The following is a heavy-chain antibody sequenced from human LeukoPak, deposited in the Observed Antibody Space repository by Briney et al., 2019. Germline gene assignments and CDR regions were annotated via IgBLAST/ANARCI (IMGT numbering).Heavy chain of an antibody. CDR1: GGSISSGSYC. D-gene: IGHD6-13*01. J-gene: IGHJ4*02. Sequence: SETLSLTCTVSGGSISSGSYCWSWIRQPAGKGLEWIGHIYTSGNTNYNPSLKSRVTISVDTSKNQFSLKLSSVTAADTAVYYCARDAYSSSWGNDYFDYWGQGTLVTVSS. CDR2: IYTSGNT. V-gene: IGHV4-61*09. CDR3: ARDAYSSSWGNDYFDY.